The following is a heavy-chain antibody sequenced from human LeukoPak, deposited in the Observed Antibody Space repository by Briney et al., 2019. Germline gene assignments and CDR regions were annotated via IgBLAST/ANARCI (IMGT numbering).Heavy chain of an antibody. CDR1: GGTFSSYA. CDR3: AGGSSGPLDY. Sequence: ASVKVSCTASGGTFSSYAISWVRQAPGQGLEWMGGIIPIFGTANYAQKFQGRVTITADESTSTAYMELSSLRSEDTAVYYCAGGSSGPLDYWGQGTLVTVSS. V-gene: IGHV1-69*13. D-gene: IGHD6-19*01. J-gene: IGHJ4*02. CDR2: IIPIFGTA.